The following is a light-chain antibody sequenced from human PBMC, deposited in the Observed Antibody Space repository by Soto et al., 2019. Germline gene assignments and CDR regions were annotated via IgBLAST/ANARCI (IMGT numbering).Light chain of an antibody. J-gene: IGLJ2*01. CDR2: DVS. Sequence: QSALTQPASVSESPGQSITISCTGNSSDIGDYNFVSGYQQHPGKAPKLIIFDVSRRPSGVSSRFTGSKSGNTASLTISGLQADDEADYHCSSYTSGSALILFGGGTKLTVL. CDR3: SSYTSGSALIL. V-gene: IGLV2-14*03. CDR1: SSDIGDYNF.